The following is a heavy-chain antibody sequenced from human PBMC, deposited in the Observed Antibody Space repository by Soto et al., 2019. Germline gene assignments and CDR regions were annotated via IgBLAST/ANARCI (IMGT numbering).Heavy chain of an antibody. V-gene: IGHV1-69*13. CDR2: IIPIFGTA. Sequence: SVKVSCKASGGTFSSYAISWVRQAPGQGLEWMGGIIPIFGTANYAQKFQGRFTITADESTSTAYMELSSLRSEDTAVYYCARDAVAGTYNWFDPWGQGTLVTVSS. J-gene: IGHJ5*02. CDR1: GGTFSSYA. D-gene: IGHD6-19*01. CDR3: ARDAVAGTYNWFDP.